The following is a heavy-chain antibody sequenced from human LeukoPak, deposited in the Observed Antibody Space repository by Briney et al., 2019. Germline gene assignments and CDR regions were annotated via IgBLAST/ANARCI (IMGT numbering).Heavy chain of an antibody. D-gene: IGHD6-19*01. CDR3: ARDQRGIAVAGVGWYFDL. J-gene: IGHJ2*01. CDR1: GFTFSNAW. V-gene: IGHV3-66*01. CDR2: IYSGGGT. Sequence: PGGSLRLSCAASGFTFSNAWMSWVRQAPGKGLEWVSIIYSGGGTYYADSVKGRFTISRDISKNTVYLQMNSLRAEDTALYYCARDQRGIAVAGVGWYFDLWGRGTLVTVSS.